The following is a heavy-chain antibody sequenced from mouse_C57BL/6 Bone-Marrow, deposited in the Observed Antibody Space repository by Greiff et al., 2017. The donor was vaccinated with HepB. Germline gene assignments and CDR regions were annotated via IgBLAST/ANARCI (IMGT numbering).Heavy chain of an antibody. V-gene: IGHV1-4*01. CDR2: INPSSGYT. CDR1: GYTFTSYT. D-gene: IGHD1-1*01. CDR3: ARIYYYCFGVFAY. J-gene: IGHJ3*01. Sequence: QVQLQQSGAELARPGASVKMSCKASGYTFTSYTMHWVKQRPGQGLEWIGYINPSSGYTKYNQKFKDKATLTADKSSSTAYMQLSSLTSEDSAVYYCARIYYYCFGVFAYWGQGTLVTVSA.